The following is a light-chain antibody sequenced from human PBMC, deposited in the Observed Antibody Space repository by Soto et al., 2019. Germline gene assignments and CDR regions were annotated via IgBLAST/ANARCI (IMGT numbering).Light chain of an antibody. J-gene: IGLJ3*02. Sequence: QSALTQPAFVSGSPGQAITISCSGTSSDIGTYNLVSWYQQSPGKAPKLMIYEASKWPSGVSNRFSGSKSGNTASLTISGLQAEDEADYYCSSHGGSSNYVMFGGGTKLTVL. V-gene: IGLV2-23*01. CDR2: EAS. CDR1: SSDIGTYNL. CDR3: SSHGGSSNYVM.